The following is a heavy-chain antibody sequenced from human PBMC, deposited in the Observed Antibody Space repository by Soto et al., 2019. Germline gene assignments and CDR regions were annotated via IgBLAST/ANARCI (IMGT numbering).Heavy chain of an antibody. Sequence: EVQLLESGGGLVQPGGSLRLSCAASGFTFSSYAMSWVRQAPGKGLEWVSAISGSGGSTYYADSVKGRFTISRDNSKNTLYLQMKSLRAENTALYYCASLDYYDSSGYYYRDYWGQGTLVTVSA. CDR2: ISGSGGST. CDR1: GFTFSSYA. V-gene: IGHV3-23*01. CDR3: ASLDYYDSSGYYYRDY. D-gene: IGHD3-22*01. J-gene: IGHJ4*02.